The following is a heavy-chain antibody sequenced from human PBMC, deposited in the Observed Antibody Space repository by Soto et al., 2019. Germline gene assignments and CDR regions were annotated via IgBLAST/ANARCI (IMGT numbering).Heavy chain of an antibody. D-gene: IGHD3-22*01. CDR1: GGTFSSYA. Sequence: ASVKVSCKASGGTFSSYAISWVRQAPGQGLEWMGGIIPIFGTANYAQKFQGRVTITADESTSTAYMELSSLRSEDTAVYYCAPPPLYYYDSSGYLDIWGQGTMVTVSS. V-gene: IGHV1-69*13. CDR2: IIPIFGTA. CDR3: APPPLYYYDSSGYLDI. J-gene: IGHJ3*02.